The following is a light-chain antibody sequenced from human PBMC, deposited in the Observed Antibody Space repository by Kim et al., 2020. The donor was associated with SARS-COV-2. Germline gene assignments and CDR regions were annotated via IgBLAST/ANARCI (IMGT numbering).Light chain of an antibody. CDR2: GAS. V-gene: IGKV1-27*01. J-gene: IGKJ1*01. CDR1: QGISNS. CDR3: QKYNRAPWT. Sequence: DIQMAQYPSSLSASVGDRVTITCRASQGISNSLAWYRQKPGKVPMLLIYGASTLQSGVPSRFSGSGSGTDFTLTISSLQPEDAATYYCQKYNRAPWTFGQGTKVDIK.